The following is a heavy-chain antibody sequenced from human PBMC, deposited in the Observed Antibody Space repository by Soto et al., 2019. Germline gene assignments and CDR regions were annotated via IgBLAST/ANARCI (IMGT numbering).Heavy chain of an antibody. CDR3: ARQDVRAWGWFDP. V-gene: IGHV4-39*01. CDR2: IYYSGIT. Sequence: PSETLSLTCTVSGGSVSSSTYYWGCIRQPPGKGLEWIGTIYYSGITYYNPSLQSRVTISVDTSKNQFSLRLSFVTAADAALYFCARQDVRAWGWFDPWGQGTLVTVSS. CDR1: GGSVSSSTYY. J-gene: IGHJ5*02. D-gene: IGHD7-27*01.